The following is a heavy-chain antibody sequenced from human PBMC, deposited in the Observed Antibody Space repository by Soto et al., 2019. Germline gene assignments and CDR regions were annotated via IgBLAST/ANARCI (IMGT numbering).Heavy chain of an antibody. CDR3: AKDISPEVGANTCYDY. V-gene: IGHV3-9*01. Sequence: EVQLVESGGGLVQPGRSLRLSCAASGFTFDDYAMHWVRQAPGKGLEWVSGISWKSGSIGYADSVKGRVTISRDNAKNSLYLQMTSLRAEDTALYYCAKDISPEVGANTCYDYWGQGTLVTVSS. CDR1: GFTFDDYA. J-gene: IGHJ4*02. CDR2: ISWKSGSI. D-gene: IGHD1-26*01.